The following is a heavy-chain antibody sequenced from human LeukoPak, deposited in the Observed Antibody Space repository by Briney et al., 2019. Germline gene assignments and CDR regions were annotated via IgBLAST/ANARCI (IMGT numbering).Heavy chain of an antibody. CDR3: ARLVGETGYSSDWSSNFFDY. CDR2: ISSRSSYI. Sequence: PGGSLRLSCAASGVTFSSYSMNWVRQAPGKGLEWVSSISSRSSYIYYADSVKGRSTIPRDNAKNSLYLQMNSLRAEHTAVDYCARLVGETGYSSDWSSNFFDYWGQGPLVTVSS. V-gene: IGHV3-21*01. D-gene: IGHD6-13*01. J-gene: IGHJ4*02. CDR1: GVTFSSYS.